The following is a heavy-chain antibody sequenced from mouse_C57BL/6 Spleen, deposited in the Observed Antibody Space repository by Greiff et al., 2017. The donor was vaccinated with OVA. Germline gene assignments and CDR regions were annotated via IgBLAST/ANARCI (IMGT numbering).Heavy chain of an antibody. D-gene: IGHD1-1*01. CDR2: IDPSDSYT. CDR1: GYTFTSYW. V-gene: IGHV1-50*01. CDR3: ARIGSSPWFAY. J-gene: IGHJ3*01. Sequence: QVQLQQPGAELVKPGASVKLSCKASGYTFTSYWMQWVKQRPGQGLEWIGEIDPSDSYTNYNQKFKGKATLTVDTSSSTAYMQLSSLTSEDSAVYYCARIGSSPWFAYWGQGTLVTVSA.